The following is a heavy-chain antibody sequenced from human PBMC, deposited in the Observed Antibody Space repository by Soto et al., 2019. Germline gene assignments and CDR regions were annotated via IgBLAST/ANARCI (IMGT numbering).Heavy chain of an antibody. D-gene: IGHD2-2*01. Sequence: GESLKISCKGSGYSFTSYWIGWVRQMPGKGLEWVGIIYPGDSDTRYSPSFQGQVTISADKSISTAYLQWSSLKASDTAMYYCARGSALFVVVPAAQFDYWGQGTLVTVSS. V-gene: IGHV5-51*01. CDR1: GYSFTSYW. CDR3: ARGSALFVVVPAAQFDY. J-gene: IGHJ4*02. CDR2: IYPGDSDT.